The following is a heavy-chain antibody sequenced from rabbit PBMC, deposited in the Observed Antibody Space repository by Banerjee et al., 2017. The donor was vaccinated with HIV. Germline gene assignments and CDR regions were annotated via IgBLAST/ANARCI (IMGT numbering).Heavy chain of an antibody. Sequence: QSLEESGGDLVKPGASLTLTCTASGFSFSSSHWISWVRQAPGKGLEWIGCTHTADGNTYYASWAKGRFTISKTSSTTVTLQMTSLTAADTAAYFCARNAGSSWDLWGQGTLVTVS. CDR3: ARNAGSSWDL. J-gene: IGHJ3*01. CDR1: GFSFSSSHW. V-gene: IGHV1S40*01. CDR2: THTADGNT. D-gene: IGHD4-2*01.